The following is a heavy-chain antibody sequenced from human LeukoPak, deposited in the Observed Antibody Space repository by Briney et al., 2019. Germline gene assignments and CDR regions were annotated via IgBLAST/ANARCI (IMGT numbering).Heavy chain of an antibody. CDR1: GFTFSSYE. Sequence: GGSLRLSCAASGFTFSSYEMHWVRQAPGKGLEWVSYISSSGSTIYYADSVKGRFTISRDNAKNPLYLQMNSLRAEDTAVYYCARDYGGSSPFDYWGQGTLVTVSS. D-gene: IGHD4-23*01. CDR3: ARDYGGSSPFDY. J-gene: IGHJ4*02. V-gene: IGHV3-48*03. CDR2: ISSSGSTI.